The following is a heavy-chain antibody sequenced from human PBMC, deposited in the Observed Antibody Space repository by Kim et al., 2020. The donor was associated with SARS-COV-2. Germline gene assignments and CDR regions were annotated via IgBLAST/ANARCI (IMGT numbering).Heavy chain of an antibody. CDR3: ARDQYCSGGSCYSLHLYYYYGMDV. V-gene: IGHV3-33*05. CDR2: ISYDGSNK. CDR1: GFTFSSYG. J-gene: IGHJ6*02. Sequence: GGSLRLSCAASGFTFSSYGMHWVRQAPGKGLEWVAVISYDGSNKYYADSVKGRFTISRDNSKNTLYLQMNSLRAEDTAVYYCARDQYCSGGSCYSLHLYYYYGMDVWGQGTTVTVSS. D-gene: IGHD2-15*01.